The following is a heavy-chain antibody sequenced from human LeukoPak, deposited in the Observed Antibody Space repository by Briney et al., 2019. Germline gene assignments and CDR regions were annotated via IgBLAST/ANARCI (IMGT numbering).Heavy chain of an antibody. J-gene: IGHJ3*02. CDR3: AKDYMDAFDI. Sequence: GGSLRLSCTASGFTFSSYAMNWVRQAPGKGLEWVSTISGSGGSTYYADSVKGRFTISRDDSKNTLYLQMNSLRAEDTAVYYCAKDYMDAFDIWGQGTMVTVSS. CDR2: ISGSGGST. D-gene: IGHD3-10*01. V-gene: IGHV3-23*01. CDR1: GFTFSSYA.